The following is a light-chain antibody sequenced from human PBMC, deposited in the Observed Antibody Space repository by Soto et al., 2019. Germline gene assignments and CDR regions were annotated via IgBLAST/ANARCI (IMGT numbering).Light chain of an antibody. Sequence: QSALTQPASVSGSPGQSITISCTGTSSDVGGHKYVSWYQRHPGKAPKLMIYEVSNRPSGVSSRFSGSKSGNTASLTISGLQAEDEADYYCSSYSSSSTLFVFGTGTKLTVL. CDR1: SSDVGGHKY. V-gene: IGLV2-14*01. J-gene: IGLJ1*01. CDR2: EVS. CDR3: SSYSSSSTLFV.